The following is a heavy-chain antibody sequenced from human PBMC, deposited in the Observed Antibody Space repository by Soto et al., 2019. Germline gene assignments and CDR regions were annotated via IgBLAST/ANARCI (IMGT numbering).Heavy chain of an antibody. CDR2: ILHDGKNK. D-gene: IGHD2-15*01. CDR3: ATAGYCSGSSCYHYFDY. J-gene: IGHJ4*02. V-gene: IGHV3-30*03. Sequence: QVQLVESGGGVVQPGGSLRLSCAASGFTFSASGMHWVRQAPGKGLEWVAVILHDGKNKYYADSVKGRFTISRDNSKNTRYLKMNRLRLEDTAVYYCATAGYCSGSSCYHYFDYWGQGTLVTVSS. CDR1: GFTFSASG.